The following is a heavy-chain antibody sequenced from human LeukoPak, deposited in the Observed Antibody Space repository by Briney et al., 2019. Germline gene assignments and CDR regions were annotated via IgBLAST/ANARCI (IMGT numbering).Heavy chain of an antibody. Sequence: SETLSLTCTVSGGSISSGGYYWSWIRQHPGKGLEWIGYIYYSGSTYYNPSLKSRVTISVDTSKNQFSLKLSSVTAADTAVYYCAREGYCSSTSCYTGRAWFDPWGQGTLVTVSS. V-gene: IGHV4-31*03. D-gene: IGHD2-2*02. CDR3: AREGYCSSTSCYTGRAWFDP. CDR2: IYYSGST. CDR1: GGSISSGGYY. J-gene: IGHJ5*02.